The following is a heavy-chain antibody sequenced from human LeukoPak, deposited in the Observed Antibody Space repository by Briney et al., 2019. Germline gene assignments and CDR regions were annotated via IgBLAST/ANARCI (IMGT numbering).Heavy chain of an antibody. CDR2: IKQDGSEK. Sequence: GGSLRLSCAASGFSFSNYWMSWVRQAPGKGREWVANIKQDGSEKYYVDSVKGRFTISRDNAKNSLYLQMDSLRADDMAVYYCARALGRLQPYYYHYGLDVWGQGTTVTVSS. CDR1: GFSFSNYW. D-gene: IGHD5-24*01. J-gene: IGHJ6*02. V-gene: IGHV3-7*01. CDR3: ARALGRLQPYYYHYGLDV.